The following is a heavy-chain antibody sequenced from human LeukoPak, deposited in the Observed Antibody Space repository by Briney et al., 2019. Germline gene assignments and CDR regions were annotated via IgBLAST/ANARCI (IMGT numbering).Heavy chain of an antibody. CDR3: ARDVEQWLVRVYYFDY. V-gene: IGHV4-38-2*02. CDR2: IYHSGST. D-gene: IGHD6-19*01. CDR1: GYSTSSGYY. J-gene: IGHJ4*02. Sequence: PSETLSLTCAVSGYSTSSGYYWGWIRQPPGKGLEWIGSIYHSGSTYYNPPLKSRVTISVDTSKNQFSLKLSSVTAADTAVYYCARDVEQWLVRVYYFDYWGQGTLVTVSS.